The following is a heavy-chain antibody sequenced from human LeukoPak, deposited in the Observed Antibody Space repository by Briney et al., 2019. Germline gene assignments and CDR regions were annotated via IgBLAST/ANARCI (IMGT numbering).Heavy chain of an antibody. V-gene: IGHV3-23*01. Sequence: GGSLRLSCAGPGFTFSNYAMSWVRRAPGKGLEWVSGISDSGDSTYYTESVKGRFTISRDNSKNTLFLQMNSLRAEDTAVYYCAKDRGVVVPGTCDYWGQGTLVTVSS. CDR2: ISDSGDST. CDR1: GFTFSNYA. CDR3: AKDRGVVVPGTCDY. D-gene: IGHD2-15*01. J-gene: IGHJ4*02.